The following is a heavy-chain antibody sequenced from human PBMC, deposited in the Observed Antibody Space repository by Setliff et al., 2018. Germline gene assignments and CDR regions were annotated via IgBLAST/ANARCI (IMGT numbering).Heavy chain of an antibody. D-gene: IGHD7-27*01. Sequence: SETLSLTCAVSGYSISSGYNWGWVRQPPGKGLEWIGSIYYRGSTSYNSSLKSRVSISVDTSKNQFSLNLNAVTAADTAVYYCATLTGDRGVDYWGQGRLVTVSS. CDR1: GYSISSGYN. CDR2: IYYRGST. V-gene: IGHV4-38-2*01. J-gene: IGHJ4*02. CDR3: ATLTGDRGVDY.